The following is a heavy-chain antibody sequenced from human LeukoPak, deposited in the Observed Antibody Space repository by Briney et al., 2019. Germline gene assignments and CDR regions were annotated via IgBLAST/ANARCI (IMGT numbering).Heavy chain of an antibody. CDR1: GYTLTELS. J-gene: IGHJ6*03. CDR3: ATGHPSIAAAGLNYYYYMDV. D-gene: IGHD6-13*01. Sequence: ASVKVSCKVSGYTLTELSKHWVRQAPGKGLEWMGGFDPEDGETIYAQKFQGRVTMTEDTSTDTAYMELSSLRSEDTAVYYCATGHPSIAAAGLNYYYYMDVWGKGTTVTVSS. V-gene: IGHV1-24*01. CDR2: FDPEDGET.